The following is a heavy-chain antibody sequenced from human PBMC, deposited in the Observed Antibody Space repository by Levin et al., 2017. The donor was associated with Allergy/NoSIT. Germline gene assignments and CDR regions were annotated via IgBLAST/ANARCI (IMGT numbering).Heavy chain of an antibody. Sequence: QSGGSLRLSCAASGFTFSSYSMNWVRQAPGKGLEWVSYISSSSSTIYYADSVKGRFTISRDNAKNSLYLQMNSLRAEDTAVYYCARRLVVVAATSFNWFDPWGQGTLVTVSS. D-gene: IGHD2-15*01. V-gene: IGHV3-48*01. J-gene: IGHJ5*02. CDR3: ARRLVVVAATSFNWFDP. CDR2: ISSSSSTI. CDR1: GFTFSSYS.